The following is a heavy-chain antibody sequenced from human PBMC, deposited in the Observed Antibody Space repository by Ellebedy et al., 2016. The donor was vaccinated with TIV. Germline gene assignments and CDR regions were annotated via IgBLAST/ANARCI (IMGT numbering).Heavy chain of an antibody. V-gene: IGHV5-51*01. CDR1: GYSFTSHW. J-gene: IGHJ2*01. Sequence: GESLKISCKASGYSFTSHWIGWVRQMPGKGLEWMGIIYPGYSETIYSPSFRGQVTISADKSISTAYLQWSSLKASDTAMYYCARHPNYWYFDLWGRGTLVTVSS. D-gene: IGHD5-24*01. CDR3: ARHPNYWYFDL. CDR2: IYPGYSET.